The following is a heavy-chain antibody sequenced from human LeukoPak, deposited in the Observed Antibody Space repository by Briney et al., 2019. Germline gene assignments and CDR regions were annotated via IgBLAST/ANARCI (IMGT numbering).Heavy chain of an antibody. D-gene: IGHD4-11*01. CDR3: ARLGDYSNKD. Sequence: TGGSLRLSCAASGFTVSSHYMSWVRQAPGTGLEWVSVTDSGGSTSYADSVKGRFTISRDTSKNTLYLQMNGLRAEDTAVYYCARLGDYSNKDWGQGTLVTVSS. CDR1: GFTVSSHY. V-gene: IGHV3-53*01. CDR2: TDSGGST. J-gene: IGHJ4*02.